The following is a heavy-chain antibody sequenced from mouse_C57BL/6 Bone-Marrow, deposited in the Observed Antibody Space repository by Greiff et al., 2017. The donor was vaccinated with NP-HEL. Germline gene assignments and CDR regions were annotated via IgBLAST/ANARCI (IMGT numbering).Heavy chain of an antibody. V-gene: IGHV1-52*01. D-gene: IGHD2-3*01. CDR3: AREDGYYYWYFDV. J-gene: IGHJ1*03. CDR1: GYTFTSYW. Sequence: QVQLQQPGAELVRPGSSVKLSCKASGYTFTSYWMHWVKPRPIQGLEWIGNIDPSDSETHYNQKFKDKATLTVDKSSSTAYMQLSSLTSEDSAVYYCAREDGYYYWYFDVWGTGTTVTVSS. CDR2: IDPSDSET.